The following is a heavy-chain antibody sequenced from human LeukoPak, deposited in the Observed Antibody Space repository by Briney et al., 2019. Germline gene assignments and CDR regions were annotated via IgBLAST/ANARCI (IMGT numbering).Heavy chain of an antibody. CDR3: ARSGLLWFGEFGYGAFDI. CDR2: IYYSGST. J-gene: IGHJ3*02. V-gene: IGHV4-31*11. D-gene: IGHD3-10*01. CDR1: GGSFSGYY. Sequence: SETLSLTCAVYGGSFSGYYWSWIRQHPGKGLEWIGYIYYSGSTYYNPSLKSRVTISVDTSKNQFSLKLSSVTAADTAVYYCARSGLLWFGEFGYGAFDIWGQGTMVTVSS.